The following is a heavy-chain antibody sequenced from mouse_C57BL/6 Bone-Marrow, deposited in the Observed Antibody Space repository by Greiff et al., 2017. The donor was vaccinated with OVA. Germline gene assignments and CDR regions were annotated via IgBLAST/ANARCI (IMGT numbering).Heavy chain of an antibody. CDR2: ISYSGST. V-gene: IGHV3-1*01. CDR3: ARGGSSGYVKDY. D-gene: IGHD3-2*02. CDR1: GYSITSGYD. J-gene: IGHJ4*01. Sequence: VQLQQSGPGMVKPSQSLSLTCTVTGYSITSGYDWHWIRHFPGNKLEWMGYISYSGSTNYNPSLKSRISITHDTSKNHFFLKLNSVTTEDTATYYCARGGSSGYVKDYWGQGTSVTVSS.